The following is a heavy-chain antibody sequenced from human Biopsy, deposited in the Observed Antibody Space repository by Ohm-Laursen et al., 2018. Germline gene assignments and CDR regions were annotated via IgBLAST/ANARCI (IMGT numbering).Heavy chain of an antibody. D-gene: IGHD4/OR15-4a*01. CDR1: GGSFSGYD. Sequence: SQTLSLTCPVDGGSFSGYDWTWIRQPPGKGLEWVGEFSHTGTTIYNPFLKSRLTISVDKSKNHFSLRLTSVTAADTATYFCARGPYGDNAGAFDVWGQGTVVTVSS. CDR3: ARGPYGDNAGAFDV. CDR2: FSHTGTT. J-gene: IGHJ3*01. V-gene: IGHV4-34*01.